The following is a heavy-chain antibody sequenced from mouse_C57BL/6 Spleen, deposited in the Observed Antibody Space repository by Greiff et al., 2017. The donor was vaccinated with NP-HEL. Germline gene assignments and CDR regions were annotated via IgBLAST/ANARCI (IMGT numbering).Heavy chain of an antibody. CDR2: INPNNGGT. D-gene: IGHD2-4*01. V-gene: IGHV1-26*01. J-gene: IGHJ3*01. CDR3: ARDDYVGFAY. CDR1: GYTFTDYY. Sequence: EVQLQQSGPELVKPGASVKISCKASGYTFTDYYMNWVKQSHGKSLEWIGDINPNNGGTSYNQKFKGKATLTVDKSSSTAYMELRSLTSEDSAVYYCARDDYVGFAYWGQGTLVTVSA.